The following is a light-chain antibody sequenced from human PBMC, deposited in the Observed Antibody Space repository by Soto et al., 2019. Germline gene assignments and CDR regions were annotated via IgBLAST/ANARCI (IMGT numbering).Light chain of an antibody. V-gene: IGKV1-5*01. CDR1: QSISSW. Sequence: DIPMTQSPSTLSASVGDRVTITCRASQSISSWLAWYQQNPGKAPKLLIYDASSLESGVPSRFSGSGSGTEFTLTISSLQPDDFATYYCQQYNSYPWTFGQGTKVEIK. CDR2: DAS. J-gene: IGKJ1*01. CDR3: QQYNSYPWT.